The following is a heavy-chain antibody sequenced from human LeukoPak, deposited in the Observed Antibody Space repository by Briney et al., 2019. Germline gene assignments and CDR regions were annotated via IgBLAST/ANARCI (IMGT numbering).Heavy chain of an antibody. D-gene: IGHD4-11*01. J-gene: IGHJ4*02. CDR2: ISSSSSYI. CDR1: GFTFSSYS. CDR3: ARDRYSNFDY. Sequence: PGGSLRLSCVASGFTFSSYSLNWVRQAPGKGLEWVSSISSSSSYIYYADSVKGRFTISRDNAKNSLYLQMNSLRAEDTAVYYCARDRYSNFDYWGQGTLVTVSS. V-gene: IGHV3-21*01.